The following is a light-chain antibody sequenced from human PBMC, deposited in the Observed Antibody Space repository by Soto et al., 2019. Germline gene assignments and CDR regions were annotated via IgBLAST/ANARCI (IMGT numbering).Light chain of an antibody. CDR2: ATS. Sequence: EIVLTQSPGTLSLSPGDRVTLSCRASQTISSTYLAWYQQRPGQAPRLLIYATSSRATGTPDRFSGSGSGTDFTLTISRLEPEDFAVYYCQRYDSSLYTFGQGTKLEIK. J-gene: IGKJ2*01. CDR3: QRYDSSLYT. V-gene: IGKV3-20*01. CDR1: QTISSTY.